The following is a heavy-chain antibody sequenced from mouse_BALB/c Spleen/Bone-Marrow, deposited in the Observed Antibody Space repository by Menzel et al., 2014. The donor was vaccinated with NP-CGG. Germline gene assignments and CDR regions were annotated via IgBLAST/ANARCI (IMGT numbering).Heavy chain of an antibody. CDR3: ARVGFSFDY. Sequence: VKLQEPGAELVRPGSSVKISCKASGYAFSTYWMNWVKQRPGQGLEWIGQIYPGDGDTNYNGKFKGKATLTADRSSSTASMQLSSLTSEDSAVYFCARVGFSFDYWGQGTTLTVSS. D-gene: IGHD3-1*01. V-gene: IGHV1-80*01. J-gene: IGHJ2*01. CDR2: IYPGDGDT. CDR1: GYAFSTYW.